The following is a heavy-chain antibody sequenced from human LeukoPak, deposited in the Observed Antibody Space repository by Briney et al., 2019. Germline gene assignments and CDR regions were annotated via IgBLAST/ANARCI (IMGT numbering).Heavy chain of an antibody. J-gene: IGHJ5*02. CDR1: GGSISSYF. Sequence: KPSETLSLTCTVSGGSISSYFWSWIRQPPGKGLEWIGYIYDSGSTNYNPSLKSRVTISVDTSKNQFSLKLISVTVADTAIYYCARGQGATVPQVGKNWFDPWGQGTRVTVSS. CDR2: IYDSGST. CDR3: ARGQGATVPQVGKNWFDP. D-gene: IGHD1-26*01. V-gene: IGHV4-59*12.